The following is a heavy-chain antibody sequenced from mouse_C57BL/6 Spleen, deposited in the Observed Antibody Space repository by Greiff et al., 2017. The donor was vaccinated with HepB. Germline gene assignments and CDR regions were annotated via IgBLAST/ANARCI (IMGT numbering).Heavy chain of an antibody. CDR3: ARDYGSSYQAWFAY. CDR1: GYTFTSYW. Sequence: QVQLQQPGAELVMPGASVKLSCKASGYTFTSYWMHWVKQRPGQGLEWIGEIDPSDSYTNYNQKFKGKSTLTVDKSTSTAYMQRSSLTSEDSAVYYCARDYGSSYQAWFAYWGQGTLVTVSA. CDR2: IDPSDSYT. V-gene: IGHV1-69*01. J-gene: IGHJ3*01. D-gene: IGHD1-1*01.